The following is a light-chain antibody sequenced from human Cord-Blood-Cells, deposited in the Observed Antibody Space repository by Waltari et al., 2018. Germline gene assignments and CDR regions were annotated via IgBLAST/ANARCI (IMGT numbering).Light chain of an antibody. J-gene: IGLJ3*02. V-gene: IGLV2-14*01. CDR2: DVS. CDR1: SSDVGGYNY. Sequence: QSALTPPASVSGSPGQSITISCTGTSSDVGGYNYVSLYQQHPVKAPKLMIYDVSNRPSGVSNRFSGSKSGNTASLTISGLQAEDEADYYCSSYTSSSTLVFGGGTKLTVL. CDR3: SSYTSSSTLV.